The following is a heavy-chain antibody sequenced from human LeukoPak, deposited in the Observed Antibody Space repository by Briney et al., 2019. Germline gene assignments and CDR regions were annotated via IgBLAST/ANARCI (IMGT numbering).Heavy chain of an antibody. CDR3: ARDHRGVRDYFDY. Sequence: PGGSLRFSCAASGFTFSSYAMHWVRQAPGKGLEWVAVISYDGSNKYYADSVKGRFTISRDNSKNTLYLQMNSLRAEDTAVYYCARDHRGVRDYFDYWGQGTLVTVSS. D-gene: IGHD3-10*01. CDR1: GFTFSSYA. J-gene: IGHJ4*02. CDR2: ISYDGSNK. V-gene: IGHV3-30-3*01.